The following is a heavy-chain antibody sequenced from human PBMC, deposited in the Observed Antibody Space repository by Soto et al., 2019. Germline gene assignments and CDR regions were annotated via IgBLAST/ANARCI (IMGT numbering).Heavy chain of an antibody. CDR1: GYTFTSYA. CDR2: INAGNGNT. CDR3: ARDMNTHYSSSRLRYFQH. Sequence: QVQLVQSGAEVKKPGASVKVSCKASGYTFTSYAMHWVRQAPGQRLEWMGWINAGNGNTKYSQKFQGRVTITRDTSASTAYMELSSLRSEDTAVYYCARDMNTHYSSSRLRYFQHWGQGTLVTVSS. D-gene: IGHD6-13*01. V-gene: IGHV1-3*01. J-gene: IGHJ1*01.